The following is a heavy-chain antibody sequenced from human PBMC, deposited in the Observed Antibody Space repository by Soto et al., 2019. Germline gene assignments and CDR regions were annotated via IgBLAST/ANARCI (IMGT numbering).Heavy chain of an antibody. CDR3: ARDQRHTVIGYCSGGSCYPEAFVS. CDR1: GYTFTSYD. CDR2: MNPSSGNT. D-gene: IGHD2-15*01. J-gene: IGHJ3*02. V-gene: IGHV1-8*01. Sequence: VQLVQSGAEVKKPGASVKVSCKASGYTFTSYDINWVRQATGQGLEWMGWMNPSSGNTGYAQKFQGRVTMTRNTSLSTAYMELSSLRSEDTDVYYCARDQRHTVIGYCSGGSCYPEAFVSWGQGTMVTVSS.